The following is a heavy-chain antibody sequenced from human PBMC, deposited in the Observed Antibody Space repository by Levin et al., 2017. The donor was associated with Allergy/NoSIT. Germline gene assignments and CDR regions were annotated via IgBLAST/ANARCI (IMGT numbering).Heavy chain of an antibody. D-gene: IGHD1-1*01. Sequence: GSLRLSCTVSGGSLSSFYWSWIRQPAAKGLEWIGRISTSGSTKYNPSLKSRVTMSVDTSKNQFSLKLSSVTAADTAVYYCARASTGTHYYYDYWGQGTLVTVFS. CDR3: ARASTGTHYYYDY. CDR1: GGSLSSFY. V-gene: IGHV4-4*07. J-gene: IGHJ4*02. CDR2: ISTSGST.